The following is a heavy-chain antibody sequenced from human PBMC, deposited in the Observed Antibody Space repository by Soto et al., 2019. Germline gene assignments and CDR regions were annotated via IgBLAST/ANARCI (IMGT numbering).Heavy chain of an antibody. J-gene: IGHJ4*02. CDR2: ISGSGGNT. V-gene: IGHV3-23*01. Sequence: EVQLLESGGGLVQPGGSLRLSCAASGFTFSSYAMNWVRQAPGKGLEWVSAISGSGGNTYYADSVKGRFTISRDNSKNTLYRQMNSLRAEETAVYYCAKEGGKGGGYFDYWGQGTLGTVSS. D-gene: IGHD3-16*01. CDR3: AKEGGKGGGYFDY. CDR1: GFTFSSYA.